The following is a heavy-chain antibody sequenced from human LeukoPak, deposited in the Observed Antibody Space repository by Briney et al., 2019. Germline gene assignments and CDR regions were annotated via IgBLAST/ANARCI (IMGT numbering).Heavy chain of an antibody. Sequence: SETLSLTCAVYGGSFGGYYWSWIRQVPGKGLEWIGEINQSGRTNYNPSLKSRVTISVDTSKNQISLRLSFVTATDTAVYYCARGRGSSCSSTSCYMGYYMDVWGKGTTVTVSS. CDR2: INQSGRT. CDR1: GGSFGGYY. V-gene: IGHV4-34*01. CDR3: ARGRGSSCSSTSCYMGYYMDV. D-gene: IGHD2-2*02. J-gene: IGHJ6*03.